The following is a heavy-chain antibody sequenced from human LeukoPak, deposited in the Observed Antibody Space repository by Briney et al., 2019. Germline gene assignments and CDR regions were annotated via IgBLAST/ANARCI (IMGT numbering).Heavy chain of an antibody. J-gene: IGHJ4*02. D-gene: IGHD3-3*01. CDR2: INHSGST. CDR3: ARGGGDYDFWSGPGGRYDY. Sequence: SETLSLTCTVSGYSISSGYYWGWIRQPPGKGLEWIGEINHSGSTNYNPPLKSRVTISVDTSKNQFSLKLSSVTAADTAVYYCARGGGDYDFWSGPGGRYDYWGQGTLVTVSS. CDR1: GYSISSGYY. V-gene: IGHV4-38-2*02.